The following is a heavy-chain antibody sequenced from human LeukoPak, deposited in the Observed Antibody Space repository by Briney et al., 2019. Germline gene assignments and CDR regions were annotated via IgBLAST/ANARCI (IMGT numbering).Heavy chain of an antibody. V-gene: IGHV3-33*01. Sequence: PGRSLRLSCAASGFTFSSYGMHWVRQAPGKGLEWVAVIWYDGSNKYYADSVKGRFTISRDNSKNTLYLQMNSLRAEDTAVYYCARDGTTQYYYDSSGGLLNWGQGTLVTVSS. CDR2: IWYDGSNK. CDR1: GFTFSSYG. CDR3: ARDGTTQYYYDSSGGLLN. J-gene: IGHJ4*02. D-gene: IGHD3-22*01.